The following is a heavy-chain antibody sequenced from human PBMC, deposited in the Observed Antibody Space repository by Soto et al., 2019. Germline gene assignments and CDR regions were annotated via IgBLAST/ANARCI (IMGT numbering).Heavy chain of an antibody. Sequence: SETLSLTCTVSGDTITSFSWNWIRQSAGKGLEWIGRISTTGNTHYNPSLESRVTMSLDTSRNQFSLKLTSVTAADTAVYYCEGESGENWSYEAYWGQGTLVTVSS. D-gene: IGHD1-7*01. V-gene: IGHV4-4*07. J-gene: IGHJ4*02. CDR2: ISTTGNT. CDR1: GDTITSFS. CDR3: EGESGENWSYEAY.